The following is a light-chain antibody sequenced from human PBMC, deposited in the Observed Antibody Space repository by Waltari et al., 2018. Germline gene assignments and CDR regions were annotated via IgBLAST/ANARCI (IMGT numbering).Light chain of an antibody. Sequence: EIVLTQSPGPLSLSPGERAPLSCRASQGVGKYLAWYQQRPGQAPRLLLYHTSIRDTGIPDRFSGSGYGTDFSLTISRLEPEDVAVYYCQKYDFLPATFGQGTKVEIK. CDR1: QGVGKY. CDR2: HTS. V-gene: IGKV3-20*01. CDR3: QKYDFLPAT. J-gene: IGKJ1*01.